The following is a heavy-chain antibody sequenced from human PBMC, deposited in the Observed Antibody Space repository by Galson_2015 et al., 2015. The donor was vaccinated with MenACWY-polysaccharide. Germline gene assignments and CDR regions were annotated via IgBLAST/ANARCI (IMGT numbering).Heavy chain of an antibody. V-gene: IGHV4-39*01. D-gene: IGHD2-15*01. CDR1: GGSLGGSSYY. CDR2: IYYSGST. J-gene: IGHJ4*02. Sequence: TLSLACTVSGGSLGGSSYYWGWIRQPPGQGLEWIGSIYYSGSTYYNPSLKSRVTISVDTSKNQFSLKLSSVTAADTAVYCCARLFGGSCPDYWGQGTLVTVSS. CDR3: ARLFGGSCPDY.